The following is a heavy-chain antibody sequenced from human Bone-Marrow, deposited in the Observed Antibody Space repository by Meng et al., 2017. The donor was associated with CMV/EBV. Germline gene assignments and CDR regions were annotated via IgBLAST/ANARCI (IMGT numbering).Heavy chain of an antibody. CDR2: IIPIFGTA. Sequence: SVKVSCKASGGTFSSCAISWVRQAPGQGLEWMGGIIPIFGTANYAQKFQGRVTITTDESTSTAYMELSSLRSEDTAVYYCARGKRYCSSTSCYRLDYWGQGTLVTVSS. J-gene: IGHJ4*02. CDR1: GGTFSSCA. V-gene: IGHV1-69*05. CDR3: ARGKRYCSSTSCYRLDY. D-gene: IGHD2-2*01.